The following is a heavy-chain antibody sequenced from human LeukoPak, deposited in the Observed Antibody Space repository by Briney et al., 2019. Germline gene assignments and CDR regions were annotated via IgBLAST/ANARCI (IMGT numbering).Heavy chain of an antibody. CDR3: ARVDYPGAFDI. CDR2: ISSSGSTI. J-gene: IGHJ3*02. CDR1: GFTFSSYE. V-gene: IGHV3-48*03. Sequence: GGSLRLSCAASGFTFSSYEMNWVRQAPGKGLEWVSYISSSGSTIYYADSVKGRFTISRDNAKSSLYLQMNSLRAEDTAVYYCARVDYPGAFDIWGQGTMVTVSS. D-gene: IGHD3/OR15-3a*01.